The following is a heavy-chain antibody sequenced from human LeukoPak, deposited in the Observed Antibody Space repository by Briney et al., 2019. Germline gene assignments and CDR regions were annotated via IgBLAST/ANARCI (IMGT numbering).Heavy chain of an antibody. V-gene: IGHV3-7*03. CDR1: GFPFSSYW. J-gene: IGHJ6*02. CDR2: IKQDGSKK. D-gene: IGHD3-16*01. CDR3: ARGGGLDV. Sequence: AGGSLRLSCVASGFPFSSYWMTWVRQAPGKGLEWVANIKQDGSKKSYVDSVKGRFTISRDNAKNSLYLQMSNLRAEDTAVYFCARGGGLDVWGQGATVTVSS.